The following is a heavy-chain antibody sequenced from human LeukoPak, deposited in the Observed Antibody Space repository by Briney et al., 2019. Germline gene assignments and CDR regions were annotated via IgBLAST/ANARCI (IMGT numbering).Heavy chain of an antibody. J-gene: IGHJ4*02. V-gene: IGHV7-4-1*02. CDR2: INTNTGNP. CDR1: GYTFTSYA. D-gene: IGHD2-15*01. CDR3: ARAYCSGGSRYSLFDY. Sequence: ASVKVSCKASGYTFTSYAMNWVRQAPGQGLEWMGWINTNTGNPTYAQGFTGRFVFSLDTSVSTAYLQISSLKAEDTAVYYCARAYCSGGSRYSLFDYWGQGTLVTVSS.